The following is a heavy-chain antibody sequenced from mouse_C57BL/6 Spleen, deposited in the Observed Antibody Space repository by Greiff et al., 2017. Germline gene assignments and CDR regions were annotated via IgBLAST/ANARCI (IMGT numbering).Heavy chain of an antibody. J-gene: IGHJ4*01. Sequence: EVHLVESGGGLVQPGGSMKLSCAASGFTFSDAWMDWVRQSPEKGLEWVAEIRNKANNHATYYAESVKGRFTISRDDSKSSVYLQMNSLRAEDTGIYYCTSGNYDSYYYYAMDYWGQGTSVTVSS. CDR3: TSGNYDSYYYYAMDY. V-gene: IGHV6-6*01. CDR2: IRNKANNHAT. D-gene: IGHD2-1*01. CDR1: GFTFSDAW.